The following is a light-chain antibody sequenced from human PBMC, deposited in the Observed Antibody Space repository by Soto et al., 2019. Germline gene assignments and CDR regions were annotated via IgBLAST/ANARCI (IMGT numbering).Light chain of an antibody. CDR1: SSDVGGYNY. CDR2: EVS. J-gene: IGLJ3*02. Sequence: QSALTQPASVSGSPGQSITISCTGTSSDVGGYNYVSWYQQHPGKAPKLMIYEVSNRPSGVSNRFSVSKSGNTASLTISGLQAEDAAHYYCSSYTSGSTWVFGGGTKVTVL. CDR3: SSYTSGSTWV. V-gene: IGLV2-14*01.